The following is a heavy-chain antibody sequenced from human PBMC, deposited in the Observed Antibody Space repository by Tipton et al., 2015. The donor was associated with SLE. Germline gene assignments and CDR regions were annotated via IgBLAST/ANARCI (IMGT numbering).Heavy chain of an antibody. CDR3: ARDRGVVVIAPWGGYFDY. V-gene: IGHV3-9*01. CDR1: GFTFDDYA. J-gene: IGHJ4*02. Sequence: SLRLSCAASGFTFDDYAMHWVRQAPGKGLEWVSGISWNSGSIGYADSVKGRFTISRDNAKNSLYLQMNSLRAEDTAVYYCARDRGVVVIAPWGGYFDYWGQGTLVTVSS. CDR2: ISWNSGSI. D-gene: IGHD2-21*01.